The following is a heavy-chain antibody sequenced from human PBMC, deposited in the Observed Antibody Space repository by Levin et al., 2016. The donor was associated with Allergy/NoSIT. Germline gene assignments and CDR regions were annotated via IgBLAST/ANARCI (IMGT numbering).Heavy chain of an antibody. Sequence: SETLSLTCTVSGGSMNAGGFSWSWLRQPPGKGLEWIGYIYRTATTYYSPSLKGRVTISVDTSKNQFSLKLSSVTAADTAVYYCARGKSHLYRYWGQGTLVTVSS. D-gene: IGHD3-16*02. CDR1: GGSMNAGGFS. CDR2: IYRTATT. V-gene: IGHV4-30-2*01. CDR3: ARGKSHLYRY. J-gene: IGHJ4*02.